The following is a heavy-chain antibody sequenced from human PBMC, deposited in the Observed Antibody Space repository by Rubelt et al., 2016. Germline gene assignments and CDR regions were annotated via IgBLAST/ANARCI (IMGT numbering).Heavy chain of an antibody. V-gene: IGHV3-9*01. D-gene: IGHD5-18*01. Sequence: DSVKGRFTISRDNAKNSLYLQMNSLRAEDTALYYCAKDGGGRYSYGYGYYGMDVWGQGTTVTVSS. J-gene: IGHJ6*02. CDR3: AKDGGGRYSYGYGYYGMDV.